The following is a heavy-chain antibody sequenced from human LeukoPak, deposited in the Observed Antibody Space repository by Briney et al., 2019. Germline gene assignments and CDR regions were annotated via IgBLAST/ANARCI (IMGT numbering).Heavy chain of an antibody. CDR3: ARDKGARIAVAGDY. D-gene: IGHD6-19*01. Sequence: ASVKVSCKASGYTFTGYYMHWVRQAPGQGLEWMGWINPNSGGTNYAQKFQGRVTMTRDTSISTAYMELSRLRSDDTAVYYCARDKGARIAVAGDYWGQGTLVTVSS. CDR2: INPNSGGT. J-gene: IGHJ4*02. CDR1: GYTFTGYY. V-gene: IGHV1-2*02.